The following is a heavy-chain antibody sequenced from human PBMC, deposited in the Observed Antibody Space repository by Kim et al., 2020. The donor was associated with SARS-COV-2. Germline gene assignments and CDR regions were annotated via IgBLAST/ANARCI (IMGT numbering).Heavy chain of an antibody. J-gene: IGHJ4*02. V-gene: IGHV3-48*02. Sequence: ADSVKGRFNISRDNAKNSLYLHINSLRDEDTDVYYCARDDRVAVRYYFDYWGQGTLGTGSS. CDR3: ARDDRVAVRYYFDY. D-gene: IGHD6-19*01.